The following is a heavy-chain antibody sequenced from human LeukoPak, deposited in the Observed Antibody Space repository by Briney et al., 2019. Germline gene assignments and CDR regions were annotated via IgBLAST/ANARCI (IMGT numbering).Heavy chain of an antibody. J-gene: IGHJ4*02. Sequence: SETLSLTCIVSGGSISSSSYYWDWIRQPPGKGLEWIGSIYYSGGTYYNPSLKSRVTISVDTSKNQFSLNLSSVTATDTAVYYCASQGGGISGYYYSYWGQGTLVTVSS. CDR2: IYYSGGT. CDR3: ASQGGGISGYYYSY. D-gene: IGHD3-22*01. V-gene: IGHV4-39*01. CDR1: GGSISSSSYY.